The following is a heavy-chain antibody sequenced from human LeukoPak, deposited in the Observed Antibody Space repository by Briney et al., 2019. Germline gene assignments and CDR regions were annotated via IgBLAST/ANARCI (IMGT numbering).Heavy chain of an antibody. Sequence: GGSLRLSCAASGFTFSSYSMNWVRQAPGKGLEWVSYISSSSSTIYYADSVEGRFTISRDNAKNSLYLQMNSLRAEDTAVYYCASITTPNDYWGQGTLVTVSS. CDR3: ASITTPNDY. D-gene: IGHD2-15*01. CDR2: ISSSSSTI. V-gene: IGHV3-48*01. CDR1: GFTFSSYS. J-gene: IGHJ4*02.